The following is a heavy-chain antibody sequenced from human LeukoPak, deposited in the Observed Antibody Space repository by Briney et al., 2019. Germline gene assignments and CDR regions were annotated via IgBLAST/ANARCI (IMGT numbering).Heavy chain of an antibody. J-gene: IGHJ5*02. CDR3: ARGLATELGLWFGESYNWFDP. D-gene: IGHD3-10*01. V-gene: IGHV3-30*02. Sequence: GGSLRVSCAASGFTFSSYGMHWVRQAPGKGLEWVAFIRYDGSNKYYADSVKGRFTISRDNSKNTLYLQMNSLRAEDTAVYYCARGLATELGLWFGESYNWFDPWGQGTLVTVSS. CDR2: IRYDGSNK. CDR1: GFTFSSYG.